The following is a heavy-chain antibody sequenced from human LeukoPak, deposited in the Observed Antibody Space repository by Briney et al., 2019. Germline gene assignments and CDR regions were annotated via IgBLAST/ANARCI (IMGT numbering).Heavy chain of an antibody. CDR3: ARDSVPFSSGWYVADY. CDR1: GGTFSSYA. J-gene: IGHJ4*02. Sequence: SVKVSCKASGGTFSSYAISWVRQAPGQGLEWMGGIIPIFGTANYAQKFQGRATITADESTSTAYMELSSLRSEDTAVYYCARDSVPFSSGWYVADYWGQGTLVTVSS. CDR2: IIPIFGTA. D-gene: IGHD6-19*01. V-gene: IGHV1-69*13.